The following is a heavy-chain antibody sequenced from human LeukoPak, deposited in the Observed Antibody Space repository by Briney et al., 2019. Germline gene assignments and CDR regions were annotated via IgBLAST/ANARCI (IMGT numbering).Heavy chain of an antibody. CDR3: ARSQLRYFDCGAFDI. Sequence: PSETLSLTCAVSGGSISSSNWWSWVRQPPGKGLEWIGEIYHSGSTNYNPSLKSRVTISVDKSKNQFSLKLSSVTAADTAVYYCARSQLRYFDCGAFDIWGQGTMVTVSS. CDR1: GGSISSSNW. D-gene: IGHD3-9*01. CDR2: IYHSGST. V-gene: IGHV4-4*02. J-gene: IGHJ3*02.